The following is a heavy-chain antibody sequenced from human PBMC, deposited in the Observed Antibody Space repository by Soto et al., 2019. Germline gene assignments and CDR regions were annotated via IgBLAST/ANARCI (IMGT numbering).Heavy chain of an antibody. Sequence: SGGSMRLSWAAAGCNFVGYCRRWVSKNTGKGLEWAAAISYDGRNTYYADSVQGRFTISRDNSKNTLYLQMNSLRAEDTAVYYCARDQTTGDWFDAWGQGALVTVSS. V-gene: IGHV3-30*03. CDR2: ISYDGRNT. CDR1: GCNFVGYC. CDR3: ARDQTTGDWFDA. J-gene: IGHJ5*02. D-gene: IGHD4-17*01.